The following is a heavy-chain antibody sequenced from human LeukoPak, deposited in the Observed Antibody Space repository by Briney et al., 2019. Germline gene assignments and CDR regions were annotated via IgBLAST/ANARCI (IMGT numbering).Heavy chain of an antibody. Sequence: SETLSLTCTFSGGSISSYHWNWIRQTPGKGLEWIGYMYYTGVSNYNPSLKSRVAISVDSSKNQFSLKVNSVTAADTAIYYCSTIKRGDIFGYFDFWGQGALVTVSS. CDR3: STIKRGDIFGYFDF. CDR2: MYYTGVS. D-gene: IGHD5/OR15-5a*01. V-gene: IGHV4-59*01. J-gene: IGHJ4*02. CDR1: GGSISSYH.